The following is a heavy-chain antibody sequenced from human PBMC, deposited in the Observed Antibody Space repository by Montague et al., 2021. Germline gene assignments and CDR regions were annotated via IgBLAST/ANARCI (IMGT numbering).Heavy chain of an antibody. D-gene: IGHD6-13*01. J-gene: IGHJ5*02. CDR2: IYWDDEK. CDR1: GFSISTSRVG. CDR3: AHRVVWAAGRNWFDA. Sequence: PALVKPTQTLTLTCTFSGFSISTSRVGVGWIRQPPGKALEWLALIYWDDEKRYSPSLKRRLTITKDTSKNQVVLTTTNIDPVDTGTYYCAHRVVWAAGRNWFDAWGQGTLVTVSS. V-gene: IGHV2-5*02.